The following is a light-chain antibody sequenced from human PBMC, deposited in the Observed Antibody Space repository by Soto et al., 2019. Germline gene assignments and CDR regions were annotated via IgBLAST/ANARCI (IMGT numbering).Light chain of an antibody. CDR3: QQRSNWPPSTT. J-gene: IGKJ5*01. Sequence: IVLPPSPATLTLSPGERATLSCRASQSVSSYLAWYQQKPGQAPRLLIYDASNRATGIPARFSGSGSGTDFALTISSLEPEDFAVYYCQQRSNWPPSTTFGQGTRLEIK. CDR2: DAS. V-gene: IGKV3-11*01. CDR1: QSVSSY.